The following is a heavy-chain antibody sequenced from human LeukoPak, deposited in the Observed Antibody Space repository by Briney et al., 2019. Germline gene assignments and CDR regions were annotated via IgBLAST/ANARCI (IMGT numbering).Heavy chain of an antibody. J-gene: IGHJ4*02. CDR1: GFTFSRYW. CDR2: IKPDGSES. D-gene: IGHD3-10*01. V-gene: IGHV3-7*03. CDR3: AKRGVVIRVFLVGFHKEAYYFDS. Sequence: GGSLRLSCAISGFTFSRYWMTWVRQAPGKGLECVAIIKPDGSESYYGDSVKGRFTISRDNAKDSLYLQMKSLRAEDTAVYFCAKRGVVIRVFLVGFHKEAYYFDSWGQGALVTVSS.